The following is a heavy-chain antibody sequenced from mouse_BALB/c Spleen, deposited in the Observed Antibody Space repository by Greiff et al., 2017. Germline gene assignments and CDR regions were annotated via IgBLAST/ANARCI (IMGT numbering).Heavy chain of an antibody. Sequence: EVQVVESGGGLVKPGGSLKLSCAASGFTFSSYAMSWVRQSPEKRLEWVAEISSGGSYTYYPDTVTGRFTISRDNAKNTLYLEMSSLRSEDTAMYDCAREGTGYFDVWGAGTTVTVSS. D-gene: IGHD3-3*01. CDR2: ISSGGSYT. CDR1: GFTFSSYA. CDR3: AREGTGYFDV. V-gene: IGHV5-9-4*01. J-gene: IGHJ1*01.